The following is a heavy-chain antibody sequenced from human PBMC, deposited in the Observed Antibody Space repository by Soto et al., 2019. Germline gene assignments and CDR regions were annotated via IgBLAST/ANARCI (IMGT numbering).Heavy chain of an antibody. CDR1: GGTFSNSA. J-gene: IGHJ6*02. V-gene: IGHV1-69*12. D-gene: IGHD4-4*01. CDR3: ARAKDRLQIGGNYHCLLDV. CDR2: IMPIFRTP. Sequence: QVQLEQSGAEVKKPGSSVKVSCKTSGGTFSNSAISWVRQAPGQGPEWMGGIMPIFRTPDYAQKFQDRVTITADESTTTAYMELRGLRSDDTAVYYCARAKDRLQIGGNYHCLLDVWGQGTTVTVSS.